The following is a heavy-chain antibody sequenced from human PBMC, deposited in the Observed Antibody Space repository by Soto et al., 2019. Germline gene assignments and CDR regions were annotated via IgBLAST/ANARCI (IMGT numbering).Heavy chain of an antibody. D-gene: IGHD3-22*01. CDR2: INADNGNT. V-gene: IGHV1-3*01. Sequence: ASVKVSCKASGYTFTSYAMHWVRQAPGQRLEWMGWINADNGNTKYSQRFQGRVTMTRDTSTSTAYMELRSLISDDTAVYYCARDLYYYDSSGQPAFDIWGQGTMVTVSS. J-gene: IGHJ3*02. CDR1: GYTFTSYA. CDR3: ARDLYYYDSSGQPAFDI.